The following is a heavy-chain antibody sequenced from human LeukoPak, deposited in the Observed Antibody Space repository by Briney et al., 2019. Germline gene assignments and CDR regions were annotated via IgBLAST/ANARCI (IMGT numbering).Heavy chain of an antibody. V-gene: IGHV1-8*03. CDR2: MNPNSGNT. J-gene: IGHJ6*03. CDR1: GYTFTSYD. CDR3: ARTHYDFWSGPLHYYYMDV. D-gene: IGHD3-3*01. Sequence: ASVKVSCKASGYTFTSYDINWVRQATGQGLEWMGWMNPNSGNTGYAQKSQGRVTITRNTSISTAYMELSSLRSEDTAVYYCARTHYDFWSGPLHYYYMDVWGKGTTVTVSS.